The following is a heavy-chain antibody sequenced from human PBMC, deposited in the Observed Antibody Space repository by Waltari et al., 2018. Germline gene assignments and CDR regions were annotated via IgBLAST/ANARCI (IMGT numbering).Heavy chain of an antibody. V-gene: IGHV4-39*01. J-gene: IGHJ4*02. CDR2: IYYSGST. CDR1: GGSISSSSYY. CDR3: ARQHYSNPFGYFDY. Sequence: QLQLQESGPGLVKPSETLSLTCTVSGGSISSSSYYWGWIRQPPGKGLEWIGSIYYSGSTYYTPSLKSRVTISVDTSKNQFSLKLSSVTAADTAVYYCARQHYSNPFGYFDYWGQGTLVTISS. D-gene: IGHD4-4*01.